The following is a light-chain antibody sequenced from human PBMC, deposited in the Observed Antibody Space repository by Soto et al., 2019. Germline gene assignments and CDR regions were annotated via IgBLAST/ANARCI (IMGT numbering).Light chain of an antibody. Sequence: QSVLTQPPSVSGAPGQRVTIPCSGSSSNTGAGYDVHWYQQLPGTAPKLLIYTNNNRPSGVPDRFSGSKSVTSASLTITGLQADDEADYYCQSYDSSLRDWVFGGGTTLTVL. CDR2: TNN. CDR1: SSNTGAGYD. CDR3: QSYDSSLRDWV. J-gene: IGLJ3*02. V-gene: IGLV1-40*01.